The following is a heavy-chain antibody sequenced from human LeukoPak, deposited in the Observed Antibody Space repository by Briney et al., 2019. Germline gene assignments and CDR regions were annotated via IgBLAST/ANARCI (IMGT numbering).Heavy chain of an antibody. D-gene: IGHD1-26*01. Sequence: PSETLSLTCTVCGGSISSSSYYWGWVRQPRGKGLEWIGSIYYSGSTYYNPSLKSRVTISVDTSKNQFSLKLSSVTAADTAVYYCARRLRAATIDYWGQGTLVTVSS. CDR2: IYYSGST. V-gene: IGHV4-39*01. CDR1: GGSISSSSYY. J-gene: IGHJ4*02. CDR3: ARRLRAATIDY.